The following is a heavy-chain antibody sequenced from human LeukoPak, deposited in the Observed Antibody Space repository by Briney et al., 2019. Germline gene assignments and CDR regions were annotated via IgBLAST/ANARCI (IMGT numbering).Heavy chain of an antibody. V-gene: IGHV4-39*01. CDR2: IYYSGRT. D-gene: IGHD3-22*01. CDR1: GDSISRSDSY. CDR3: ARRRYYDGSGYLE. J-gene: IGHJ1*01. Sequence: PSETLSLTRSVSGDSISRSDSYWDWIRQPPGKGLEWIGTIYYSGRTYYSPSLNSRVTMSVDTSGNQFSLNLRSVTAADTAVYYCARRRYYDGSGYLEWGQGTLLSVSS.